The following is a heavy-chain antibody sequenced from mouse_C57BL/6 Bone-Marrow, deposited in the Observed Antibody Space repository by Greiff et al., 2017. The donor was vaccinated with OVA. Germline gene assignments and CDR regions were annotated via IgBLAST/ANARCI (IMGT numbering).Heavy chain of an antibody. J-gene: IGHJ2*01. CDR3: ASNFFDY. D-gene: IGHD1-3*01. CDR1: GYAFSSSG. Sequence: QVKLQQSGPELVKPGASVKISCKASGYAFSSSGMNWVKQRPGKGLEWIGRIYPGDGDTNYNGKFKGKATLTADKSSRTAYMQLISLTSEDSAVYFCASNFFDYWGQGTTLTVSS. CDR2: IYPGDGDT. V-gene: IGHV1-82*01.